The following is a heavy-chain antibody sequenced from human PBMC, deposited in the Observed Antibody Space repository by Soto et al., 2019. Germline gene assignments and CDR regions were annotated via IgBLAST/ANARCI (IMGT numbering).Heavy chain of an antibody. V-gene: IGHV4-39*01. CDR1: GGSISSSSYY. Sequence: QLQLQESGPGLVKPSETLSLTCTVSGGSISSSSYYWGWIRQPPGKGLEWIGSIYYSGSTYYNPSLKSRVTISVDTSKNQFSLKLSSVTAADTAVYYCARFRLVVAATDDAFDIWGQGTMVTVSS. J-gene: IGHJ3*02. D-gene: IGHD2-15*01. CDR3: ARFRLVVAATDDAFDI. CDR2: IYYSGST.